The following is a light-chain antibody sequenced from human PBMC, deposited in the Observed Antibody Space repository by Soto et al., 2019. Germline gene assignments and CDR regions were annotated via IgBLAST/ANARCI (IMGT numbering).Light chain of an antibody. CDR2: AAS. Sequence: IVLTQSPDTLSLSPGESATLSCRASQSVRSSYLAWYQQTPGQTPRPLIYAASSRATGIPDRFSGSGSGTDFSLTISRLEAEDFAVYYCQQYGSSPRTFGQGTKVDIK. V-gene: IGKV3-20*01. J-gene: IGKJ1*01. CDR1: QSVRSSY. CDR3: QQYGSSPRT.